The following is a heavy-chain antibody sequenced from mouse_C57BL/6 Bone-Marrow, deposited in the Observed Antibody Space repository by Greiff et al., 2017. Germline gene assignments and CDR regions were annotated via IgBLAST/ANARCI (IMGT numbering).Heavy chain of an antibody. CDR2: IHPNSGST. Sequence: QVQLQQSGAELVKPGASVKLSCKASGYTFTSYWMHWVKQRPGQGLEWIGMIHPNSGSTNYNAKFKSKATLTVDKSSSTAYMQLSSLTSEDSAVXYCARNYDYGVWDYWGQGTTLTVSS. J-gene: IGHJ2*01. V-gene: IGHV1-64*01. D-gene: IGHD2-4*01. CDR1: GYTFTSYW. CDR3: ARNYDYGVWDY.